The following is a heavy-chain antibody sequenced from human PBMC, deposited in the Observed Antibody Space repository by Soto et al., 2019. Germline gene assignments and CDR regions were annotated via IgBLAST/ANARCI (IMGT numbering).Heavy chain of an antibody. CDR2: ISWDGGK. V-gene: IGHV2-5*02. J-gene: IGHJ4*02. CDR3: SQRGGDFWTGLYFFDY. CDR1: GFSLSTIGVG. D-gene: IGHD3-3*01. Sequence: SGPTLVNPTQTLTLTCTFSGFSLSTIGVGVGWIRQPPGKALEWLALISWDGGKRYSPSLKSRLTITKDTSENQVVLTMTNMDPVDTATFYCSQRGGDFWTGLYFFDYWGQGTLVTVSS.